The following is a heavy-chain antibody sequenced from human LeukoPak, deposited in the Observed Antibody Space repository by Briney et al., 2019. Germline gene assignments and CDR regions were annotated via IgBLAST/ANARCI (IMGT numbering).Heavy chain of an antibody. D-gene: IGHD3-22*01. V-gene: IGHV4-31*03. CDR3: ARADYYDSSGYYYDYFDY. CDR2: IYYSGST. CDR1: GGSISSGGYY. Sequence: SETLSLTCTVSGGSISSGGYYWSWIRQHPGKGLEWIGYIYYSGSTYYNPSLKSRVTISVDTSKNQFSLELSSATAADTAVYYCARADYYDSSGYYYDYFDYWGQGTLVTVSS. J-gene: IGHJ4*02.